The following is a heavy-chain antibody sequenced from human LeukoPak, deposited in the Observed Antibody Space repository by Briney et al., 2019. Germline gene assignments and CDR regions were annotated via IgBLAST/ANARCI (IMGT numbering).Heavy chain of an antibody. J-gene: IGHJ4*02. D-gene: IGHD2-2*01. CDR1: GGSMRNYY. CDR2: TYDSGSS. CDR3: ARGWASSWYYFDF. Sequence: SETLSLTCAVSGGSMRNYYWSWLRQPPAKGLEWIGYTYDSGSSSYNPSLRSRVSISIDTSKNQFSLNLSSVTAADTAVYYCARGWASSWYYFDFWGQGTLVTVSS. V-gene: IGHV4-59*01.